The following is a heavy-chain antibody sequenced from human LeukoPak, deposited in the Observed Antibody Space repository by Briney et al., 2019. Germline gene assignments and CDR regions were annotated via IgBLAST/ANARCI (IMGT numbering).Heavy chain of an antibody. CDR1: GFTFSSYA. CDR2: ISGSGGST. D-gene: IGHD2-2*01. V-gene: IGHV3-23*01. Sequence: GGSLRLSCAASGFTFSSYAMSWFRQAPGKGLEWVSAISGSGGSTYYADSVKGRFTIPRDNSKNTLYLQMNSLRAEDTAVYYCAKDIVVVPAARDYWGQGTLVTVSS. J-gene: IGHJ4*02. CDR3: AKDIVVVPAARDY.